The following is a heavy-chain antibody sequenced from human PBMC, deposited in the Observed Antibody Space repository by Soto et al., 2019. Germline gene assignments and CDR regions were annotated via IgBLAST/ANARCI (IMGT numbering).Heavy chain of an antibody. CDR2: IIPIFGTA. J-gene: IGHJ6*02. D-gene: IGHD6-13*01. CDR1: GGTLSSYA. Sequence: SVKVSCKASGGTLSSYAISWVRQAPGQGLEWMGGIIPIFGTANYAQKFQGRVTITADESTSTAYMELSSLRSEDTAVYYCTAAAAGTVRLYYYYGMDVWGQGTTVTVSS. V-gene: IGHV1-69*13. CDR3: TAAAAGTVRLYYYYGMDV.